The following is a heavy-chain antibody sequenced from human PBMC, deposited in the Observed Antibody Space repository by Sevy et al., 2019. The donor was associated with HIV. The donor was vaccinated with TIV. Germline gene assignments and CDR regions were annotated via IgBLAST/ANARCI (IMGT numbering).Heavy chain of an antibody. V-gene: IGHV3-30*02. CDR3: VKGPHPAVTTSYALDV. CDR2: IRNDGSTK. J-gene: IGHJ6*02. CDR1: GFTFKSYG. D-gene: IGHD4-17*01. Sequence: GGSLRLSCAASGFTFKSYGMHWVRQAPGKGLEWVTFIRNDGSTKYYADSVRGRFTPSRDNSKNTLYLHMNSLRPEDTAVYYCVKGPHPAVTTSYALDVWGQGTTVTVSS.